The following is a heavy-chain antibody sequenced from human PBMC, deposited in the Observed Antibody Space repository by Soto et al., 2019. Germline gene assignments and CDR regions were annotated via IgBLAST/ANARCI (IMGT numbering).Heavy chain of an antibody. CDR1: GFTFSSYW. V-gene: IGHV3-74*01. J-gene: IGHJ4*02. CDR2: FNSDGSST. Sequence: GGSLRLSCAASGFTFSSYWMHWVRQAPGKGLVWVSRFNSDGSSTSYADSVKGRFTISRDNAKNTLYLQMNSLRAEDTAVYYCAREDGGSYYYWGQGTLVTVSS. D-gene: IGHD1-26*01. CDR3: AREDGGSYYY.